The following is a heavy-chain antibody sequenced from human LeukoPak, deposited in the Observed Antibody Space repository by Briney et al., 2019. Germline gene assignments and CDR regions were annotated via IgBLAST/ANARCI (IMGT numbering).Heavy chain of an antibody. V-gene: IGHV4-34*01. D-gene: IGHD1-14*01. CDR1: GGSFSGYY. J-gene: IGHJ6*02. CDR3: AREPYGMDV. CDR2: INHSGST. Sequence: SDTLSLTCAVYGGSFSGYYWSWIRQPPGKGLEWIGEINHSGSTNYNPSLKSRVTISVDTSKNQFSLKLSSVTAADTAVYYCAREPYGMDVWGQGTTVTVSS.